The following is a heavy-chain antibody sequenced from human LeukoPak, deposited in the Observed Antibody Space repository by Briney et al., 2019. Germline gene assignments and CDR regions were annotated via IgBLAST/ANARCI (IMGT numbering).Heavy chain of an antibody. CDR2: ITGSSSYI. J-gene: IGHJ3*02. D-gene: IGHD4-17*01. CDR3: AKGRATVTTRVFDI. Sequence: PGGSLRLSCAASGFTFSSSTMDWVRQAPGKGLEWVSSITGSSSYIYYADSVKGRFAISRDNAKNSLYLQMNSLRAEDTALYYCAKGRATVTTRVFDIWGQGTMVTVSS. CDR1: GFTFSSST. V-gene: IGHV3-21*04.